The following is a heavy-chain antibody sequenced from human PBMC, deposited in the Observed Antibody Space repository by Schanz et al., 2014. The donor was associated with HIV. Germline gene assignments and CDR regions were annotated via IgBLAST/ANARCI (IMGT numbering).Heavy chain of an antibody. Sequence: VQLVESGGGLVQPGGSLRLSCAASGGTFSAHAFHWVRQAPGRGLEWVALISHDGSNKYYADSVKGRFTVSRDNSKNRVFLQMNSLSTEDAAVYHCARSQKGTSCCSPLDFWGQGTPVTV. CDR2: ISHDGSNK. D-gene: IGHD2-2*01. J-gene: IGHJ4*02. CDR1: GGTFSAHA. CDR3: ARSQKGTSCCSPLDF. V-gene: IGHV3-30*03.